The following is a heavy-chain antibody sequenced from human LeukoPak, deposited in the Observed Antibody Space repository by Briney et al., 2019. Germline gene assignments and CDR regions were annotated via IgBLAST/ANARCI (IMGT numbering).Heavy chain of an antibody. J-gene: IGHJ4*02. CDR3: AKVALAARPSPGGY. V-gene: IGHV4-34*01. D-gene: IGHD6-6*01. CDR1: GGSFSGYY. Sequence: SETLSLTCAVYGGSFSGYYWSWIRQPPGKGLEWIGEINHSGSTNYNPSLKSRVTISVDTSKNQFSLKLSSVTAADTAVYYCAKVALAARPSPGGYWGQGTLVTVSS. CDR2: INHSGST.